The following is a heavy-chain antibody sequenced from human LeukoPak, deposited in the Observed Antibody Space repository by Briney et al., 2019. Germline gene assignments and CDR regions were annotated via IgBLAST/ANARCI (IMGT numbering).Heavy chain of an antibody. J-gene: IGHJ6*04. CDR2: ISSSGSTI. V-gene: IGHV3-48*03. CDR1: GFSFSSHD. CDR3: AELGITMIGGV. D-gene: IGHD3-10*02. Sequence: GGSLRLSCATSGFSFSSHDMNWVRQAPGKGLEWVSYISSSGSTIYYADSVKGRFTISRDNAKNSLYLQMNSLRAEDTAVYYCAELGITMIGGVWGKGTTVTISS.